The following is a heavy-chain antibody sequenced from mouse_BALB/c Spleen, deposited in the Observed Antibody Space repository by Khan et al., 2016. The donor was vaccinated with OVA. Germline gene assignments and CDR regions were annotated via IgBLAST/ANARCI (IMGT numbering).Heavy chain of an antibody. CDR1: GYTFTNYG. V-gene: IGHV9-1*02. J-gene: IGHJ1*01. Sequence: QIQLVQSGPELKKPGDTVKISCKASGYTFTNYGMNWVKQAPGKGLKWMGWINTYTGDPTHTDDFKGRFAFSLETSASPVYLQINNRKNEGMATCVCARGASYWYLDVGGAGNTINGSA. CDR2: INTYTGDP. CDR3: ARGASYWYLDV.